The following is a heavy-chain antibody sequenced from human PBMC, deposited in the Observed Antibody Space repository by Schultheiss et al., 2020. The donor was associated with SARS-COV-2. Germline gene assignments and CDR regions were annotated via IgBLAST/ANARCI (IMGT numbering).Heavy chain of an antibody. D-gene: IGHD2-15*01. CDR3: ARGGPLSIVELRQPYYAFDI. Sequence: ASVKVSCKASGYTFTGYYMHWVRQAPGQGLEWMGWINPNSGGTNYAQKFQGRVTMTRDTSISTAYMELSRLRSDDTAVYYCARGGPLSIVELRQPYYAFDIWGQGTMVTVSS. CDR1: GYTFTGYY. V-gene: IGHV1-2*02. CDR2: INPNSGGT. J-gene: IGHJ3*02.